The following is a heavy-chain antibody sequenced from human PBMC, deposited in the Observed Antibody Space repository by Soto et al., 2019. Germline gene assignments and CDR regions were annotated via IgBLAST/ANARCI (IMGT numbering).Heavy chain of an antibody. CDR3: VKETYYYDVSSYYPLGS. J-gene: IGHJ5*02. V-gene: IGHV3-43*01. CDR2: ISRDGTDT. D-gene: IGHD3-22*01. CDR1: GFTFDDYN. Sequence: GGSLRLSCAASGFTFDDYNMHWVRQAPGKGLEWVSLISRDGTDTNYAESVKGRFTISRYNSKNSLYLQMNSLRTEDTALYYCVKETYYYDVSSYYPLGSWGQGTLVTVSS.